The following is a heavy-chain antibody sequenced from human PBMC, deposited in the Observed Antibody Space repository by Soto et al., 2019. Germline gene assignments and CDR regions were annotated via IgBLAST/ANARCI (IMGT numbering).Heavy chain of an antibody. CDR1: GFTFSSYG. Sequence: QVQLVESGGGVVQPGRSLRLSCAASGFTFSSYGMHWVRQAPGKGLEWVAVIWYDGSNKYYADSVKGRFTISRDNSKNTLYLQMNSLRAEDTAVYYCARDRYCSSTSCGGMDVWGQGTTVTVSS. CDR3: ARDRYCSSTSCGGMDV. J-gene: IGHJ6*02. D-gene: IGHD2-2*01. CDR2: IWYDGSNK. V-gene: IGHV3-33*01.